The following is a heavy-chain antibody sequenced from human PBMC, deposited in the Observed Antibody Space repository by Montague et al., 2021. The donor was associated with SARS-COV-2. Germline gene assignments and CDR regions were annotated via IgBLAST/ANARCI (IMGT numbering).Heavy chain of an antibody. CDR1: GFPFSSYA. J-gene: IGHJ3*02. CDR2: ISYDGSNK. CDR3: ARDQGGAFDI. D-gene: IGHD3-16*01. Sequence: SRSISFSASGFPFSSYAMHWVRQAPGKGLEWVAVISYDGSNKYYADSVKGRFTISRDNSKNTLYLQMNSLRAEDTAVYYCARDQGGAFDIWGQGTMVTVSS. V-gene: IGHV3-30*04.